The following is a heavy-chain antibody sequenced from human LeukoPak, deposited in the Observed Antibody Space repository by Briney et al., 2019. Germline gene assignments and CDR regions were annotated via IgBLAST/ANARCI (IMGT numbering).Heavy chain of an antibody. V-gene: IGHV3-43*01. D-gene: IGHD1-26*01. CDR2: ISWDGGST. CDR1: GFTFDDYT. J-gene: IGHJ4*02. CDR3: AKPRSLGATRYYFDY. Sequence: PGGSLRLSCAASGFTFDDYTMHWVRQAPGKGLEWVSLISWDGGSTYYADSVKGRFTISRDNSKNSLYLQMNSLRTEDTALYYCAKPRSLGATRYYFDYWGQGTLVTVSS.